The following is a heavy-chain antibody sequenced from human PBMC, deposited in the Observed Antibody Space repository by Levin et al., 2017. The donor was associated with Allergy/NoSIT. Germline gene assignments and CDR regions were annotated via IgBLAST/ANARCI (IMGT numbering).Heavy chain of an antibody. V-gene: IGHV1-18*01. CDR1: GYTFSFYG. CDR2: ISPYNGDT. D-gene: IGHD2-8*01. J-gene: IGHJ3*02. CDR3: AREMAEIAADTFDI. Sequence: GGSLRLSCQASGYTFSFYGLSWVRQAPGQGLEWMGWISPYNGDTNYAQNFQGRVTMTTDTSTSTAYLELRSLRSDDTAVYYCAREMAEIAADTFDIWGQGTMVTVSS.